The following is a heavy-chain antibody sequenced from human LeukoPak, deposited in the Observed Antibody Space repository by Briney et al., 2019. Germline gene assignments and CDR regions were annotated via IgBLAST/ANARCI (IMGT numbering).Heavy chain of an antibody. CDR3: AKELYGSTSFYELDP. CDR1: GFTFRSYA. V-gene: IGHV3-23*01. CDR2: ITDSGVTT. Sequence: GGSLRLSCAASGFTFRSYAMSWVRQAPGKGLEWVSVITDSGVTTFYADSVKGRFTTSRDNSKKTLYLQMNSLRAEDTAVYYCAKELYGSTSFYELDPWGQGTLVTVSS. J-gene: IGHJ5*02. D-gene: IGHD2-2*01.